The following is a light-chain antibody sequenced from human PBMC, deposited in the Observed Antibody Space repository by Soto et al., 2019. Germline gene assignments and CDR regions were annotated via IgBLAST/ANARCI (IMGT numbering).Light chain of an antibody. CDR3: QQYNSYWT. CDR1: QSISSW. V-gene: IGKV1-5*01. Sequence: DIQMTQSPSTLSASVGDRVTITCRASQSISSWLAWYQQKPGKAPKLLIYDASSLESGVPSRFSGSGSGTDFSLSNSSLQPDDFATYYCQQYNSYWTFGQGTKVEIK. CDR2: DAS. J-gene: IGKJ1*01.